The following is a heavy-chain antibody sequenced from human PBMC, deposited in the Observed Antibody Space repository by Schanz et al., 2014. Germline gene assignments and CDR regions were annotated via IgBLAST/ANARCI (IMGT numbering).Heavy chain of an antibody. CDR2: VYMSAAST. D-gene: IGHD5-12*01. CDR3: ARDAGRDGYNLAIDV. Sequence: EVQLVESGGGLIQPGGSLRLSCAVSGFTVSSNYMSWVRQAPGKGLEWVSTVYMSAASTRYADSVKGRFIISRDSSKNKMSLQMKSLRPDDTALYLCARDAGRDGYNLAIDVWGQGTLVTVSS. J-gene: IGHJ3*01. V-gene: IGHV3-53*01. CDR1: GFTVSSNY.